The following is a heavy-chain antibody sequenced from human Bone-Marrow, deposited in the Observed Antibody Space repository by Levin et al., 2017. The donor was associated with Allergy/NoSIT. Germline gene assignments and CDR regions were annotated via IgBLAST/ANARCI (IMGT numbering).Heavy chain of an antibody. D-gene: IGHD6-25*01. Sequence: QTGGSLRLSCAVSGFTFSSYGMHWVRRAPGKGLEWVAIISYDGSNKYYADSVKGRFTISRDNSKKTVDLQMNSLRAADTAVYYCAKDLYHDSGYYSKYLDSWGRGTLVTVSS. J-gene: IGHJ4*02. CDR2: ISYDGSNK. CDR3: AKDLYHDSGYYSKYLDS. V-gene: IGHV3-30*18. CDR1: GFTFSSYG.